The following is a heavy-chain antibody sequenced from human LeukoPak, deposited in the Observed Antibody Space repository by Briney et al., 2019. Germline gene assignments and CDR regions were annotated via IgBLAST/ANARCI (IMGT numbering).Heavy chain of an antibody. Sequence: GGSLRLPCAASGFTFSSYAMSWVRQAPGKGLEWVSGISGSGGSTNYADSVKGRFAISRDNSKNTLYLQMSSLRTEDTAMYYCASEGIAAAADIWGRGTMVTVSS. D-gene: IGHD6-13*01. CDR3: ASEGIAAAADI. J-gene: IGHJ3*02. CDR2: ISGSGGST. CDR1: GFTFSSYA. V-gene: IGHV3-23*01.